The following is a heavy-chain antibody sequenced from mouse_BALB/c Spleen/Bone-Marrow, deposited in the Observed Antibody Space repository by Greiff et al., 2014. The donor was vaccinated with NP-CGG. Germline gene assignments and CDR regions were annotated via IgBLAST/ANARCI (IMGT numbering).Heavy chain of an antibody. V-gene: IGHV14-3*02. CDR1: GFNIKDTY. CDR3: ARRAARATGFAY. Sequence: EVQLQQSRAELVKPGASVKLSCTASGFNIKDTYMHWVKQRPEQGLEWIGRIDPANGNTKYDPKFQGKATITADTSSNTAYLQLSSLTSEDTAVYYCARRAARATGFAYWGQGTLVTVSA. CDR2: IDPANGNT. D-gene: IGHD3-1*01. J-gene: IGHJ3*01.